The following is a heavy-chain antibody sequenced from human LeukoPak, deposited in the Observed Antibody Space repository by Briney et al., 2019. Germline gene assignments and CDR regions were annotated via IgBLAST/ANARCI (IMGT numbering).Heavy chain of an antibody. Sequence: SETLSLTCTVSGGSISSGDYYWSWIRQPPGKGLEWIGYIYYSGGTYYNPSLKSRVTISVDTSKNQFSLKLSSVTAADTAVYYCARDRQALFDYWGQGTLVTVSS. CDR3: ARDRQALFDY. CDR2: IYYSGGT. CDR1: GGSISSGDYY. J-gene: IGHJ4*02. V-gene: IGHV4-30-4*08.